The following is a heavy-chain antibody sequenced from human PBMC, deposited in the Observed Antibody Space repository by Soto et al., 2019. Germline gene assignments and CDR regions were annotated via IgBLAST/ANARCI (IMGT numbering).Heavy chain of an antibody. J-gene: IGHJ4*02. V-gene: IGHV4-59*08. CDR1: GGSIRNYY. CDR2: IYHSGTT. CDR3: ATEDSGRYLPYYFDY. D-gene: IGHD1-26*01. Sequence: PSETLSLTCTVSGGSIRNYYWSWIRQPPGKGLEWIGNIYHSGTTNYSPSLKSRVTISIDTPKIQFSLKLTSVTAADTAVYYCATEDSGRYLPYYFDYWGQGALVTVS.